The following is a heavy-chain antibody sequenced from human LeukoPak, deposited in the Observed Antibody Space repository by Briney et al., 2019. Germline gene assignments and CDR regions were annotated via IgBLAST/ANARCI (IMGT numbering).Heavy chain of an antibody. CDR2: IRYDGSNK. V-gene: IGHV3-30*02. J-gene: IGHJ4*02. D-gene: IGHD4-11*01. CDR3: STNDYSNYEELDY. Sequence: GGSLRLSCAASGFTFSSYGMHWVRQAPGKGLEWVAFIRYDGSNKYYADSVKGRFTISRDNSKNTLYLQMNSLRAEDTAVYYCSTNDYSNYEELDYWGQGTLVTVSS. CDR1: GFTFSSYG.